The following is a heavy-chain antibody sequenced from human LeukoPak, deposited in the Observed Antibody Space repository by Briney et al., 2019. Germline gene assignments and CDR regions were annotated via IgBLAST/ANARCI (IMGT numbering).Heavy chain of an antibody. J-gene: IGHJ4*02. D-gene: IGHD1-14*01. CDR1: GYTFTSYH. Sequence: ASVKVSCKASGYTFTSYHINWVRQATGQGLEWVGWMNPNNSDIGYAQKFQGRVTMTRNTSIGTAYMELSSLRSEDTAIYYCVRVPPGTTIFAYWGQGTLVTVSS. V-gene: IGHV1-8*01. CDR2: MNPNNSDI. CDR3: VRVPPGTTIFAY.